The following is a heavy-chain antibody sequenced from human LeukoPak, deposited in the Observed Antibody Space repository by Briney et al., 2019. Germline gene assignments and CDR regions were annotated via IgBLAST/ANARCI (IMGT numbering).Heavy chain of an antibody. CDR2: IYYSGTT. CDR1: GGSISSSSYY. V-gene: IGHV4-39*01. J-gene: IGHJ5*02. CDR3: ARQKYYYGSGSYYWFDP. D-gene: IGHD3-10*01. Sequence: SETLSLTCTVSGGSISSSSYYWGWIRQPPGKGLEWIGSIYYSGTTYYNPSLKSRVTISVYTAKNQFSLKLNSVTAADTAVYYCARQKYYYGSGSYYWFDPWGQGTLVTVSS.